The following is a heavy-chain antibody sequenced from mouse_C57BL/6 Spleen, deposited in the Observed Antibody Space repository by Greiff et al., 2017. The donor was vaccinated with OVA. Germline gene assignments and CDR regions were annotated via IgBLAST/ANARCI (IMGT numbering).Heavy chain of an antibody. CDR3: ARNIYYGNYVWYFDV. CDR1: GYTFTNYW. Sequence: QVQLKESGAELVRPGTSVKMSCKASGYTFTNYWIGWAKQRPGHGLEWIGDIYPGGGYTNYNEKFKGKATLTADKSSSTAYMQFSSLTSEDSAIYYCARNIYYGNYVWYFDVWGTGTTVTVSS. J-gene: IGHJ1*03. CDR2: IYPGGGYT. V-gene: IGHV1-63*01. D-gene: IGHD2-1*01.